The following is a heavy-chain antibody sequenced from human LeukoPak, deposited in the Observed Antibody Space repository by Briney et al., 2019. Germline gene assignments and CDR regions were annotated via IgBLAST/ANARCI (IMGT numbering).Heavy chain of an antibody. CDR2: IKQDGSEK. Sequence: GGSLRLSCAASGFTFSSYWMSWVRQAPGKGLEWVANIKQDGSEKYYVVSVKGRFTISRDNDKNSLYLQMNSLRAEDTAVYFCVRDHSGSYFHGLDYWGEGTLVTVSS. CDR3: VRDHSGSYFHGLDY. V-gene: IGHV3-7*01. J-gene: IGHJ4*02. CDR1: GFTFSSYW. D-gene: IGHD1-26*01.